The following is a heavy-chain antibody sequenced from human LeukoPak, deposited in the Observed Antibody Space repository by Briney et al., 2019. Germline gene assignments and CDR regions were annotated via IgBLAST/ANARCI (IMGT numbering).Heavy chain of an antibody. CDR1: GGSMSSSSYY. Sequence: SETLSLTCTVSGGSMSSSSYYWGWIRQPPGKGLEWIGSIDYSGSTYYSPSLKSRVTISVDTSKNQFSLKLRSVTAADTAVYYCARTRDDSSGYYYEAWGQGTLVTVSS. CDR3: ARTRDDSSGYYYEA. CDR2: IDYSGST. J-gene: IGHJ5*02. V-gene: IGHV4-39*07. D-gene: IGHD3-22*01.